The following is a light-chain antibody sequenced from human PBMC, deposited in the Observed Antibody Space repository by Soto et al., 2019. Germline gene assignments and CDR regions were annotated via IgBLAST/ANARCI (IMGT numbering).Light chain of an antibody. J-gene: IGLJ1*01. V-gene: IGLV2-23*01. Sequence: QSALTQPASVSGSPGQSITISCTGTSSDVGSYNLVSWYQQHPGKAPKLMIYEGSKRPSGVSNRFSGSKSGNTASLTISGXXXEDEADYYCCSYAGSYVFGTGTKLTVL. CDR1: SSDVGSYNL. CDR3: CSYAGSYV. CDR2: EGS.